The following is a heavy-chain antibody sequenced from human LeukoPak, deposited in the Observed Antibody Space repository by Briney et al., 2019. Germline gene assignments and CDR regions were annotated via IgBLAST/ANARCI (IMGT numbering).Heavy chain of an antibody. V-gene: IGHV4-59*08. CDR3: GRRSSSSWYEANWFDP. Sequence: KTSETLSLTCTVSGGSISSYYWSWIRQPPGKGLEWIGYIYYSGSTNYNPSLKSRVTISVDTSKNQFSLKLSSVTAADTAVYYCGRRSSSSWYEANWFDPWGQGTLVTVSS. CDR2: IYYSGST. D-gene: IGHD6-13*01. CDR1: GGSISSYY. J-gene: IGHJ5*02.